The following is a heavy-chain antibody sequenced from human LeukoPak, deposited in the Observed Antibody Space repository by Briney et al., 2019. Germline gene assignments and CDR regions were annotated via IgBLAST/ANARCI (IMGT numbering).Heavy chain of an antibody. D-gene: IGHD3-22*01. V-gene: IGHV4-39*07. Sequence: SETLSLTCTVSGGSISSSSYYWGWIRQPPGKGLEWIGSIYYSGSTYYNPSLKSRVTISVDTSKNQFSLKLSSVTAADTAVYYCARDSQDSSAHNWFDPWGQGTLVTVSS. CDR3: ARDSQDSSAHNWFDP. J-gene: IGHJ5*02. CDR1: GGSISSSSYY. CDR2: IYYSGST.